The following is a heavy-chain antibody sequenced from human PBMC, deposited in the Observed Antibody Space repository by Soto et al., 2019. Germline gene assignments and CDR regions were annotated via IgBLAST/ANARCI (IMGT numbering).Heavy chain of an antibody. J-gene: IGHJ6*02. V-gene: IGHV3-23*01. CDR1: GFTFSSYA. CDR2: ISGSGGST. CDR3: AFTLSESCSPPGGAYGMDV. Sequence: PGGSLRLSCAASGFTFSSYAMTWVRQAPGKGLEWVSIISGSGGSTYYADSVKGRFTISRDDSKNTLFLQMNSLRAEDTAVYYCAFTLSESCSPPGGAYGMDVWGQGTTVTVSS. D-gene: IGHD1-26*01.